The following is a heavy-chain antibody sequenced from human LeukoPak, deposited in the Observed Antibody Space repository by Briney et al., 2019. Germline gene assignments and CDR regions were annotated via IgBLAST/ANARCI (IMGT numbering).Heavy chain of an antibody. J-gene: IGHJ5*02. D-gene: IGHD3-10*01. Sequence: SGGSLRLSCAASGFTFDDYGMSWVRQAPGKGLEWVSGINWNGGSTGYADSVKGRFTISRDNSKNTLYLQMNSLRAEDTAVYYCAKGAPMVRGLGNNWFDPWGQGTLVIVSS. V-gene: IGHV3-20*04. CDR3: AKGAPMVRGLGNNWFDP. CDR2: INWNGGST. CDR1: GFTFDDYG.